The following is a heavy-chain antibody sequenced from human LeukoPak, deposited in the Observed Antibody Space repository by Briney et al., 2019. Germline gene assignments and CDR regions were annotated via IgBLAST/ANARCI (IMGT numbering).Heavy chain of an antibody. CDR3: ARDREAPDGYSSGWAFDY. V-gene: IGHV4-34*01. D-gene: IGHD6-19*01. J-gene: IGHJ4*02. CDR1: GGSFSGYY. Sequence: SETLSLTCAVYGGSFSGYYWSWIRQPPGKGLEWIGEINHSGSTNYNPSPKSRVTISVDTSKNQFSLKLSSVTAADTAVYYCARDREAPDGYSSGWAFDYWGQGTLVTVSS. CDR2: INHSGST.